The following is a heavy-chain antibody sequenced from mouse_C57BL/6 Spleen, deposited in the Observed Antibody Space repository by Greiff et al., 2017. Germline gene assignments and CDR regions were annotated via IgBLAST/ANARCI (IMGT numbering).Heavy chain of an antibody. Sequence: VKLMESGPGLVQPSQSLSITCTVSGFSLTSYGVHWVRQSPGKGLEWLGVIWRGGSTDYNAAFMSRLSITKDNSKSQVFFKMNSLQADDTAIYYCAKIGVRRGYYFDYWGQGTTLTVSS. V-gene: IGHV2-5*01. J-gene: IGHJ2*01. CDR2: IWRGGST. D-gene: IGHD2-14*01. CDR1: GFSLTSYG. CDR3: AKIGVRRGYYFDY.